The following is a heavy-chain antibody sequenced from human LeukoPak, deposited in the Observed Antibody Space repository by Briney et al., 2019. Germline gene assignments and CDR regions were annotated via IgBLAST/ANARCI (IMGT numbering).Heavy chain of an antibody. V-gene: IGHV7-4-1*02. CDR3: ARDYDFWSGYATPDDAFDI. CDR2: INTNTGNP. J-gene: IGHJ3*02. CDR1: GYTFTSYA. D-gene: IGHD3-3*01. Sequence: ASVKVSCKASGYTFTSYAMNWVRQAPGQGLEWMGWINTNTGNPTYAQGFTGRFVFSLDTSVSTAYLQISSLKAEDTAVYYCARDYDFWSGYATPDDAFDIWGQGTMVTVSS.